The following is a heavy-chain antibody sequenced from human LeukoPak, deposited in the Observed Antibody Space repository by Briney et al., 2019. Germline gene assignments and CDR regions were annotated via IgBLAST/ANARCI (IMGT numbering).Heavy chain of an antibody. CDR3: AIGYQLLWENYFDY. D-gene: IGHD2-2*01. CDR1: GYSFTSYW. CDR2: IYPRDSDT. V-gene: IGHV5-51*01. Sequence: GESLQISCQGSGYSFTSYWIGWVRQMPGKGLEWMGIIYPRDSDTRYSPSFQGQVTISADKSISTAYLQWSSLKASDTAMYYCAIGYQLLWENYFDYWGQGTLVTVSS. J-gene: IGHJ4*02.